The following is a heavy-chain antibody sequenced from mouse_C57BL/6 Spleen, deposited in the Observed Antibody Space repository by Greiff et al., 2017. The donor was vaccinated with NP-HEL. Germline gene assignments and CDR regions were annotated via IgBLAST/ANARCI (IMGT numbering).Heavy chain of an antibody. CDR1: YTFTDYYM. D-gene: IGHD1-1*01. J-gene: IGHJ2*01. Sequence: VQLQQSGPELVKPGASVKMSCKASGYTFTDYYMHWVKQTPGKGLEWIGDIYPGSGNTYYNEKFKGKATLTADTASSTDYMQLSSLTSEDSAVYFCALLLPDFDYWGQGTTLTVSS. CDR3: LLLPDFDY. CDR2: YPGSGNTY. V-gene: IGHV1-83*01.